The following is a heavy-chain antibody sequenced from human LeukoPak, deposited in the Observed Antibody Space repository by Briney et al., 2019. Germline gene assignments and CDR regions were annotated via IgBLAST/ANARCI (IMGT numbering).Heavy chain of an antibody. D-gene: IGHD3-10*01. J-gene: IGHJ5*02. Sequence: PSETLSLTCTVSGGSISSSSYYWGWIRQPPGKGLEWIGSIYYSGSTYYNPSLKSRVTISVDTSKNQFSLKLSSVTAADTAVYYCARQGAGVSYYGSGSSANNWFDPWGQGTLVTVSS. CDR1: GGSISSSSYY. CDR3: ARQGAGVSYYGSGSSANNWFDP. CDR2: IYYSGST. V-gene: IGHV4-39*01.